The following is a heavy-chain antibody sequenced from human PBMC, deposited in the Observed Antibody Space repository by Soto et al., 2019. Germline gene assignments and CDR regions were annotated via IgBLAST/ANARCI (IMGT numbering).Heavy chain of an antibody. V-gene: IGHV1-18*01. CDR3: ARESPPADY. Sequence: QVQLVQSGAEVKKPGASVKVSCKASGYTVTSYGISWVRQDPGQGLEWMGWISAYTGNTNYAQKRQGRVTMTTDTSPSAAYMELRSLRSDDTAVYYCARESPPADYCGQGTLVAVSS. CDR2: ISAYTGNT. J-gene: IGHJ4*02. CDR1: GYTVTSYG.